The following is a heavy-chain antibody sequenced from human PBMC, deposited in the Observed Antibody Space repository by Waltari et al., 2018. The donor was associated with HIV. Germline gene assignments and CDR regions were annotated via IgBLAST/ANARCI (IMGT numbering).Heavy chain of an antibody. Sequence: QVQLQESGPGLVKPSETLSLTCAVSGYSISSGYYWGWIRQPPGKGLEWIGSNYHSGNTYYNPSLKSRVTISVDTSKNHCPLKLSSVTAADTAVYYCARGPGVQNTEIDYWGQGTLVTVSS. CDR1: GYSISSGYY. V-gene: IGHV4-38-2*01. D-gene: IGHD5-18*01. CDR3: ARGPGVQNTEIDY. J-gene: IGHJ4*02. CDR2: NYHSGNT.